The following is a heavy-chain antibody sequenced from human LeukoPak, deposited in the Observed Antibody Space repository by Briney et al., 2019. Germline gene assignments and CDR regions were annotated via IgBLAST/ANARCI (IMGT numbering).Heavy chain of an antibody. V-gene: IGHV4-4*02. Sequence: SETLSLTCGVSGGSISSTNWWSWVRQPPGQGLEWIGEISLSGLTNYNPSLKSRVTISVDTSKNQFSLKLSSVTAADTAVYYCARERIAAAGTGWFDPWGQGTLVTVSS. CDR2: ISLSGLT. D-gene: IGHD6-13*01. J-gene: IGHJ5*02. CDR3: ARERIAAAGTGWFDP. CDR1: GGSISSTNW.